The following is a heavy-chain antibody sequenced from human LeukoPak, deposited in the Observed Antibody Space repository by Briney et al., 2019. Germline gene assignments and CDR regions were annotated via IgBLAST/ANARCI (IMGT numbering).Heavy chain of an antibody. CDR3: AAENYFDRTVAFDY. V-gene: IGHV1-58*02. Sequence: GTSVKVSCKASGFTFIRFTMQWVRQARGQRREWIGWIVVGSGNTNYAQSFQERVTITRDMSTSTAYMELSSLRPEDTAVYYCAAENYFDRTVAFDYWGQGTLVTVSS. J-gene: IGHJ4*02. D-gene: IGHD3-22*01. CDR2: IVVGSGNT. CDR1: GFTFIRFT.